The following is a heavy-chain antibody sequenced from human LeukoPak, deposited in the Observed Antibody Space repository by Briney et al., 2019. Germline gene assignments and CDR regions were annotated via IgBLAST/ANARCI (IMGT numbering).Heavy chain of an antibody. J-gene: IGHJ4*02. CDR2: VYYSGST. CDR1: GDSISSSNYY. D-gene: IGHD4-23*01. Sequence: SETLSLTCTVSGDSISSSNYYWGWIRQPPGKGLEWIGNVYYSGSTFYNPSLKSRVTISVDTSKNQFSLKLGSVTAADTAVYYCATSYGGHGNVFDYWGQGTLVTVSS. CDR3: ATSYGGHGNVFDY. V-gene: IGHV4-39*01.